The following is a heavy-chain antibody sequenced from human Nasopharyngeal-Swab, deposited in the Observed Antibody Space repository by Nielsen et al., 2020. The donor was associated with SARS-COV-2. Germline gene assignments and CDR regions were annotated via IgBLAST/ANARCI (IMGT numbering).Heavy chain of an antibody. Sequence: GQAPGRGLEWIGEINHSGSTNYNPSLKSRVTISVDTSKNQFSLKLSSVTAADTAVYFCAREGPSIAARPGWFDAWGQGTLVTVSS. V-gene: IGHV4-34*01. CDR2: INHSGST. D-gene: IGHD6-6*01. CDR3: AREGPSIAARPGWFDA. J-gene: IGHJ5*02.